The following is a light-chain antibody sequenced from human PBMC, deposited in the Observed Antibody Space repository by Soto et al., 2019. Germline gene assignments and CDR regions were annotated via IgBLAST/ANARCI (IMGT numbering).Light chain of an antibody. V-gene: IGLV2-8*01. CDR3: SSYVGTNSYV. Sequence: QSALTQPPSASGSPGQSVTIVCTGTSSDVGGYNYVSWYQHHPGKAPKLIIYEVYKRPSGVPDRFSGSKSGNTAALTVSGLQAEDEADYYCSSYVGTNSYVFGTGTKVTVL. J-gene: IGLJ1*01. CDR2: EVY. CDR1: SSDVGGYNY.